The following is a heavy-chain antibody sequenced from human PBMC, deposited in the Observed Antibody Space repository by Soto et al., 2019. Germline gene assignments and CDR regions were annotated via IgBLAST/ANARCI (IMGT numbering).Heavy chain of an antibody. CDR3: ACGRGIFTYYYGSGHTSPFDY. CDR2: ISYDGSNK. V-gene: IGHV3-30*03. CDR1: GFTFSSYG. Sequence: QVQLVESGGGVVQPGRSLRLSCAASGFTFSSYGMHWVRQAPGKGLEWVAVISYDGSNKYYADSVKGRFTISRDNSKNTLYLQMNSLRAEDTAVYYCACGRGIFTYYYGSGHTSPFDYWGQGTLVTVSS. J-gene: IGHJ4*02. D-gene: IGHD3-10*01.